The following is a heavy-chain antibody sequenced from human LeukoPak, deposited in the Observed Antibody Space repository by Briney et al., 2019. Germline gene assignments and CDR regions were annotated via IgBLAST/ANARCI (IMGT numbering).Heavy chain of an antibody. Sequence: GGPLRLSCAASAFTFSDYSMNWVRQAPGEGLEWISYISGRSSTIYYADSVRGRFTISRDNAKNSMYLQMNSLRAEDTAVYYCARDRLTSGSYFFDYWGQGTLVTVSS. CDR2: ISGRSSTI. V-gene: IGHV3-48*01. J-gene: IGHJ4*02. D-gene: IGHD1-26*01. CDR1: AFTFSDYS. CDR3: ARDRLTSGSYFFDY.